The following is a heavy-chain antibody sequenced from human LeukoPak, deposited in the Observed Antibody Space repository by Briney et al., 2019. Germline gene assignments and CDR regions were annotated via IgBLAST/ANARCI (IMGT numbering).Heavy chain of an antibody. CDR2: FDPEDGET. Sequence: ASVKVSCKVSGYTLTELSMHWVRQAPGKGLEWMGGFDPEDGETIYPQKFQGRVTMTEDTSTDTAYMEPSSLRSEDTAVYYCATLSYDFWSAQRRSYFDYWGQGTLVTVSS. D-gene: IGHD3-3*01. J-gene: IGHJ4*02. V-gene: IGHV1-24*01. CDR3: ATLSYDFWSAQRRSYFDY. CDR1: GYTLTELS.